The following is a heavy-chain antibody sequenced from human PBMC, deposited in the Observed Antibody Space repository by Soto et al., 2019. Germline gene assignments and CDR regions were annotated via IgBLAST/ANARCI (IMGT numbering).Heavy chain of an antibody. Sequence: QVQLVESGGGVVQTGRSLRLSCEASGFTFRTFGMHWVRQAPGKGLEWVALIRNDGTEMYYADSVKGRFTISRDNSRSTLYLDMSSLRAEDTAVYYCARDHDDNAYYDWCQGTLVTVSS. V-gene: IGHV3-33*01. CDR3: ARDHDDNAYYD. CDR2: IRNDGTEM. CDR1: GFTFRTFG. J-gene: IGHJ4*02. D-gene: IGHD3-16*01.